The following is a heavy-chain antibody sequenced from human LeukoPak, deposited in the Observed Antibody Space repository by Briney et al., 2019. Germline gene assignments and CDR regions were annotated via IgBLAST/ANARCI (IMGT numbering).Heavy chain of an antibody. J-gene: IGHJ3*02. CDR2: IRGCGGLF. D-gene: IGHD2-2*01. CDR1: GFTFSSYA. CDR3: AKEGGYCSSTSCGAFDI. Sequence: PGGSLRLSCAASGFTFSSYAMSWVRHAQGKGLEWVAAIRGCGGLFYYAGSGKGRVNIFRDNSKNTLDMQMNSPRAEDTAVYYCAKEGGYCSSTSCGAFDIWGQGTMVTVSS. V-gene: IGHV3-23*01.